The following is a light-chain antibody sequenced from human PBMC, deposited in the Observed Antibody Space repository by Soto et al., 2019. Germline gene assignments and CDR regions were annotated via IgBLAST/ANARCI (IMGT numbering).Light chain of an antibody. V-gene: IGLV2-23*01. CDR1: SSDVGSYNL. CDR2: EGS. J-gene: IGLJ3*02. Sequence: QSVLTQHASVSGSPGQSITISCTGTSSDVGSYNLVSWYQQHPGKAPKLMIYEGSKRPSGVSNRFSGSKSGNTASLTISGLQAEDEADYYCCSYAGSSTGWVFGGGTKLTVL. CDR3: CSYAGSSTGWV.